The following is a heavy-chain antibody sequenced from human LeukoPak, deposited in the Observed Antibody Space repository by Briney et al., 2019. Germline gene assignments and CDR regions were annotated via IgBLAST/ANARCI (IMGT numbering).Heavy chain of an antibody. D-gene: IGHD2-21*02. Sequence: ASVKVSCKASGYTFTIYYIHWVRQAPGQGLERMGIIDPSGGSATYPQKFHGRLTMTRDTSTSTVYMELSSLRSEDTAVYFCARGRMTRDIWGQGTMVTVSS. J-gene: IGHJ3*02. CDR3: ARGRMTRDI. V-gene: IGHV1-46*01. CDR2: IDPSGGSA. CDR1: GYTFTIYY.